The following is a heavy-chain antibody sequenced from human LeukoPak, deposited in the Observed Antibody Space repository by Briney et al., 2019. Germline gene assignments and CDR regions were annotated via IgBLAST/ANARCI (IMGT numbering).Heavy chain of an antibody. J-gene: IGHJ4*02. Sequence: ASVKVSCQASGDTVNNYCIIWVRQAPGHVLYWIVTISPYNGNTNYPQKFQGRVTMTTDTSTSTAYMELRSLRSDDTALYYCATEGGWQPTDYGDHVYWGQGTLVTVSS. V-gene: IGHV1-18*01. CDR2: ISPYNGNT. CDR3: ATEGGWQPTDYGDHVY. D-gene: IGHD4-17*01. CDR1: GDTVNNYC.